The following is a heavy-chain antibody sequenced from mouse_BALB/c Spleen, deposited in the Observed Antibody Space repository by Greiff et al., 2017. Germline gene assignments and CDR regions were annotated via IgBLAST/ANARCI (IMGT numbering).Heavy chain of an antibody. J-gene: IGHJ4*01. CDR3: ASGVGEYAMDY. CDR1: GFNIKDTY. V-gene: IGHV14-3*02. D-gene: IGHD3-3*01. CDR2: IDPANGNT. Sequence: VQLQQSGAELVKPGASVKLSCTASGFNIKDTYMHWVKQRPEQGLEWIGRIDPANGNTKYDPKFQGKATITADTSSNTAYLQLSSLTSEDTAVYYCASGVGEYAMDYWGQGTSVTVSS.